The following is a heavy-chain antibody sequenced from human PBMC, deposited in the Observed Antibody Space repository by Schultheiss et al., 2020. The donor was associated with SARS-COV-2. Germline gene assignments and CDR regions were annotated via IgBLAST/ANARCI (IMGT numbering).Heavy chain of an antibody. CDR2: ISLSGST. CDR1: SGSISSSDW. CDR3: ARDPDGYLVYHHGMDV. V-gene: IGHV4-4*02. J-gene: IGHJ6*02. D-gene: IGHD5-24*01. Sequence: SETLSLTCAVSSGSISSSDWWSWVRQPPGTGLEWIGEISLSGSTYYNPSLKSRVTISVDTSKNQFSLKLSSVTAADTAVFYCARDPDGYLVYHHGMDVWGQGTTVTVSS.